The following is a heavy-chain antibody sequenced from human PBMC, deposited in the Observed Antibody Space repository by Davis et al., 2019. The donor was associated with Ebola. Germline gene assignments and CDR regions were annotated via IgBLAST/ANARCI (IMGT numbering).Heavy chain of an antibody. J-gene: IGHJ4*02. CDR2: ISWNSGSI. CDR1: GFTFDDYA. CDR3: AREYGGGSTRPFDY. Sequence: SLKISCAASGFTFDDYAMHWVRQAPGKGLEWVSGISWNSGSIGYADSVKGRLTISRDNAKNTLYLQMNSLRAEDTAVYYCAREYGGGSTRPFDYWGQGTLVTVSS. D-gene: IGHD5-12*01. V-gene: IGHV3-9*01.